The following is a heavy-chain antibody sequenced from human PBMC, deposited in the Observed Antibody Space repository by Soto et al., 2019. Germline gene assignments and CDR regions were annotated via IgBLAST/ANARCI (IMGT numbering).Heavy chain of an antibody. CDR3: ARDNDGSELFDY. CDR2: ISINSSYI. D-gene: IGHD3-10*01. J-gene: IGHJ4*02. CDR1: GFTFSSYS. Sequence: EVQLVESGGGLVKPGGSLRLSCAASGFTFSSYSMNWVRQAPGKGPGRVSSISINSSYIYYAGSVTGRFTLSRDNGKNSLYLQMNSRSAEDTAVYYCARDNDGSELFDYWGQGTLVTVSS. V-gene: IGHV3-21*01.